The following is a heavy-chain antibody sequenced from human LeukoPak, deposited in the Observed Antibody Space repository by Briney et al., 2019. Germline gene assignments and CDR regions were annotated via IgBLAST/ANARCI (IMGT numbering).Heavy chain of an antibody. Sequence: GGSLRLSCVASGFIFNDYAIHWVRQAPGKGLEWVSGISWNSGSIGYAESVKGRFTISRDNAKNSLYLQMNSLRAEDTALYLCARRWGSYRYFDYWGQGTLVTVSS. CDR1: GFIFNDYA. CDR2: ISWNSGSI. CDR3: ARRWGSYRYFDY. V-gene: IGHV3-9*01. J-gene: IGHJ4*02. D-gene: IGHD3-16*02.